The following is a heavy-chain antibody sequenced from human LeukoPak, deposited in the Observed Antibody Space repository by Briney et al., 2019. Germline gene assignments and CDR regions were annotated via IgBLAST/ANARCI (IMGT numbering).Heavy chain of an antibody. CDR3: ATLVNYWSFDY. CDR1: GFTFSSYE. V-gene: IGHV3-48*03. Sequence: PGGSLRLSCAASGFTFSSYEMNWVRQAPGKGLEWVSYISSSGSTIYYADSVKGRFTIPRDNAKTSLYLQMNSLRAEDTAVYYCATLVNYWSFDYWGQGTLVTVSS. J-gene: IGHJ4*02. CDR2: ISSSGSTI. D-gene: IGHD1-1*01.